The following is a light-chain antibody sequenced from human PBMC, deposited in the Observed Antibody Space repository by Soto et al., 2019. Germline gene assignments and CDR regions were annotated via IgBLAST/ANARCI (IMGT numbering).Light chain of an antibody. J-gene: IGKJ1*01. V-gene: IGKV3-15*01. Sequence: EIVMTQSPATLSVSPGERATLSCRASQSVSSNLAWYQQKPGQAPRLLIYGASTRATGIPARFNGSGSGTEFTLTNRSLQSEDFEIYYCQQYNNWPPWTFGQRTKVEIK. CDR1: QSVSSN. CDR3: QQYNNWPPWT. CDR2: GAS.